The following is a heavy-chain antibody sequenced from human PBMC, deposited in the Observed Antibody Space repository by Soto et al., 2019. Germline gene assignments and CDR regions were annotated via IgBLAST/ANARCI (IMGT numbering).Heavy chain of an antibody. CDR2: ISSSSSYI. CDR3: ARDFHWNPGGIDY. D-gene: IGHD1-1*01. V-gene: IGHV3-21*01. J-gene: IGHJ4*02. CDR1: GFTFSSYS. Sequence: PGGSLRLSCAASGFTFSSYSMNWVRQAPGKGLEWVSSISSSSSYIYYADSVKGRFTISRDNAKNSLYLQMNSLRAEDTAVYYCARDFHWNPGGIDYWGQGTLVTVSS.